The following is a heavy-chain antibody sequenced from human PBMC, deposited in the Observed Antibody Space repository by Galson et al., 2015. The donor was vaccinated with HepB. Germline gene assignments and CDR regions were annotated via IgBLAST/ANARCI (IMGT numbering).Heavy chain of an antibody. CDR1: GYTFTDYY. CDR2: VVPNSGVT. D-gene: IGHD2-15*01. V-gene: IGHV1-2*02. CDR3: ARGEVEVGLDY. Sequence: SVKVSCKASGYTFTDYYIHWVRQAPGQGLEWMGWVVPNSGVTVYAQKFQGRVTMARDTSVSTAYMELSRLRSDDTAVYYCARGEVEVGLDYWGQGTLVTVSS. J-gene: IGHJ4*02.